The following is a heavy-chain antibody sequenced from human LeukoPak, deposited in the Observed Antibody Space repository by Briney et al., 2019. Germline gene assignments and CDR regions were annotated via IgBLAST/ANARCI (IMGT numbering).Heavy chain of an antibody. Sequence: PSETLSLTCAVYGGSFSGYYWSWIRQPPGKGLEWIGEINHGGSTNYNPSLKSRVTISVDTSKNQFSLKLSSVTAADTAVYYCARGLAAAGIYYYYYYMDVWGKGTTVTVSS. J-gene: IGHJ6*03. CDR2: INHGGST. CDR1: GGSFSGYY. D-gene: IGHD6-13*01. CDR3: ARGLAAAGIYYYYYYMDV. V-gene: IGHV4-34*01.